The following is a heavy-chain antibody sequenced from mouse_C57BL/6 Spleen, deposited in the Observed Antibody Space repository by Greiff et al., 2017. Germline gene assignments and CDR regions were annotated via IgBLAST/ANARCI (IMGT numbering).Heavy chain of an antibody. V-gene: IGHV1-82*01. J-gene: IGHJ2*01. D-gene: IGHD2-12*01. Sequence: VKLVESGPELVKPGASVKFSCKASGYDFSSSWMNWVKQRHGKGLEWIGRIYPGNGDTNYNGRFKGKATLTADKTSSTAYWHLSSLTSDDTAVYFGARMDYCYDSYDYWGQGTTLTVSS. CDR3: ARMDYCYDSYDY. CDR2: IYPGNGDT. CDR1: GYDFSSSW.